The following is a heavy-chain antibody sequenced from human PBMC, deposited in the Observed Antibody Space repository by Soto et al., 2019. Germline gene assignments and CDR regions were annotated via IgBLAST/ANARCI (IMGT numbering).Heavy chain of an antibody. CDR1: GFTFSSYA. J-gene: IGHJ6*02. D-gene: IGHD6-19*01. V-gene: IGHV3-30-3*01. CDR3: ARAIAVAGNSGAYYYYGMDV. CDR2: ISYDGSNK. Sequence: QVQLVESGGGVVQPGRSLRLSCAASGFTFSSYAMHWVRQAPGKGLEWVAVISYDGSNKYYADSVKGRFTISRDNSKNTLYLQMNSLRAEDTAVYYCARAIAVAGNSGAYYYYGMDVWGQGTTVTVSS.